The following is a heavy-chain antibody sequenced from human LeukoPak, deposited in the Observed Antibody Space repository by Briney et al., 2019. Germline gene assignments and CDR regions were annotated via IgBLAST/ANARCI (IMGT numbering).Heavy chain of an antibody. CDR3: ARGSNRYSSGWLERGTDLCGGCSAFDP. CDR2: IIPIFGTA. J-gene: IGHJ5*02. CDR1: GYTFTSYG. Sequence: GASVKVSCKASGYTFTSYGISWVRQAPGQGLEWMGGIIPIFGTANYAQKFQGRVTITADKSTSTAYMELSSLRSEDTAVYYCARGSNRYSSGWLERGTDLCGGCSAFDPWGQGTLVTVSS. V-gene: IGHV1-69*06. D-gene: IGHD6-19*01.